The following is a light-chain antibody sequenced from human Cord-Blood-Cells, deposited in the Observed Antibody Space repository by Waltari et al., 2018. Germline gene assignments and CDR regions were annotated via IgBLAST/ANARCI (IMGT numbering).Light chain of an antibody. Sequence: QSVLTQPPSVSAAPGQKVTISCSGSSANIGNNYVSWYQQLPGTAPKLLIYENNKRPSGIPGRFSGSKSGTSAILGITGLQTGDEADYYCGTWDSSLSVYVFGTGTKVTVL. V-gene: IGLV1-51*02. CDR3: GTWDSSLSVYV. CDR2: ENN. CDR1: SANIGNNY. J-gene: IGLJ1*01.